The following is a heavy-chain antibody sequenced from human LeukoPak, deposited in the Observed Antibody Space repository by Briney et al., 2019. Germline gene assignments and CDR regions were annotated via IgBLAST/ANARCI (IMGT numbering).Heavy chain of an antibody. CDR2: INTDSGNP. V-gene: IGHV7-4-1*02. CDR1: GYSFNSQG. CDR3: AREVLRFDI. Sequence: AASVKVSFKASGYSFNSQGMNWVRQAPGQGLEWMGWINTDSGNPTYAQGFTGRFVFSLDSSVSTAYLQISNLMPEDTAKYYCAREVLRFDIWGQGSMVIVSS. J-gene: IGHJ3*02.